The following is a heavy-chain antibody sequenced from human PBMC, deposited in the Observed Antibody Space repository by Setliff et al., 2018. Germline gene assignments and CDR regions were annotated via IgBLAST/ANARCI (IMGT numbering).Heavy chain of an antibody. D-gene: IGHD5-18*01. J-gene: IGHJ6*03. V-gene: IGHV1-69*05. CDR1: GGTFSSYG. Sequence: SVKVSCKASGGTFSSYGISWVRQAPGQGLEWLGGTIPNFGTTNYAQEFQGRVTIITDESTSTAYMEVSSLRFEDTAVYYCAREGVDTRSSTDYRYYMDLWGKGTTVTVSS. CDR2: TIPNFGTT. CDR3: AREGVDTRSSTDYRYYMDL.